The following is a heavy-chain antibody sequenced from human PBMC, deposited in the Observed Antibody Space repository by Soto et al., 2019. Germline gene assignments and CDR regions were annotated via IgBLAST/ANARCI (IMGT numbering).Heavy chain of an antibody. CDR1: GFTVSGNY. D-gene: IGHD6-13*01. Sequence: EVQLVESGGGLVQPGVSLRLSCAASGFTVSGNYMNWVRQAPGKGLEWVSVIYSDGSTYYADSVKGRFTICSDSSKNRLYMQMNRIRAEDTAGYYCARAGGAAAAYWGPGTLVTVS. V-gene: IGHV3-66*01. J-gene: IGHJ4*02. CDR2: IYSDGST. CDR3: ARAGGAAAAY.